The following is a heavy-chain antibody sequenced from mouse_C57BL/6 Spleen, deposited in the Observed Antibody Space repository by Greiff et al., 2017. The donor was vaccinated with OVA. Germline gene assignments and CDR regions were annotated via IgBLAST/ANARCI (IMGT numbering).Heavy chain of an antibody. Sequence: EVKVVESGGGLVKPGGSLKLSCAASGFTFSDYGMHWVRQAPEKGLEWVAYISSGSSTLYYAETVKGRFTISSDNAQHTLFLQMTSLRSEDTAMYYCARDYSGSSSYYFDYWGQGTTLTVSS. V-gene: IGHV5-17*01. CDR2: ISSGSSTL. J-gene: IGHJ2*01. CDR1: GFTFSDYG. D-gene: IGHD1-1*01. CDR3: ARDYSGSSSYYFDY.